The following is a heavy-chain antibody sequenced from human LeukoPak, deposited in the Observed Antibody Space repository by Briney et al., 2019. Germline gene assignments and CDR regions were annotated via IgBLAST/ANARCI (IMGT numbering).Heavy chain of an antibody. V-gene: IGHV4-61*02. CDR2: IYTSGST. CDR3: ARDPRLWFGESAGY. J-gene: IGHJ4*02. D-gene: IGHD3-10*01. Sequence: SETLSLTCTVSGGSTSSGSYYWSWIRQPAGKGLEWLGRIYTSGSTNYNPSLKSRVTISVDTSKNQFSLKLSSVTAADTAVYYCARDPRLWFGESAGYWGQGTLVTVSS. CDR1: GGSTSSGSYY.